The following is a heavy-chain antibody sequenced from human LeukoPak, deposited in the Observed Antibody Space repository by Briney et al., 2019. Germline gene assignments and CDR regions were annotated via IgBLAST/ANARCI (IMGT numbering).Heavy chain of an antibody. V-gene: IGHV4-4*07. CDR3: ARQDGGTNWCFDL. J-gene: IGHJ2*01. CDR1: GGSINFYY. Sequence: SETLSLTCTVSGGSINFYYWSWIRQPAGKGLEWIGRIYTSGSTNYNPSLKSRVTMSVDTSKNQFSLNLSSVTAADTAVYHCARQDGGTNWCFDLWGRGTLVTVSS. D-gene: IGHD4-23*01. CDR2: IYTSGST.